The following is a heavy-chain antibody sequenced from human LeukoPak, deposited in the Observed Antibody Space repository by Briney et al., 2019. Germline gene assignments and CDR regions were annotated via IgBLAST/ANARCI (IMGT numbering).Heavy chain of an antibody. D-gene: IGHD1-26*01. J-gene: IGHJ4*02. Sequence: GGSLRLSCAASGFTFSSYGMNWVRQAPGKGLEWVSYISSSSSTMYYADSVKGRFTISRDNAKSSLYLRFNSLRAEDTAVYYCARSGSSYDYWGQGTLVTVSS. CDR1: GFTFSSYG. CDR3: ARSGSSYDY. V-gene: IGHV3-48*01. CDR2: ISSSSSTM.